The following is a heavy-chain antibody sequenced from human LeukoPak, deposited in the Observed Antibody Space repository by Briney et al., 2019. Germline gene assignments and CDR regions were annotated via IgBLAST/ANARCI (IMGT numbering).Heavy chain of an antibody. Sequence: GASVKVSCKASGYTFTGYYMHWVRQAPGQGLEWMGWINPNSGGTNYAQKFQGRVTMTRDTSISTAYMELSRLRSDDTAVNYCARDPVAGNPLFDYWGQGTLVTVSS. J-gene: IGHJ4*02. CDR1: GYTFTGYY. CDR3: ARDPVAGNPLFDY. CDR2: INPNSGGT. D-gene: IGHD6-19*01. V-gene: IGHV1-2*02.